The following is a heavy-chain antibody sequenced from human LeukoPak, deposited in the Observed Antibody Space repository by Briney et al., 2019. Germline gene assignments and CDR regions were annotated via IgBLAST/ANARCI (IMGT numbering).Heavy chain of an antibody. V-gene: IGHV3-21*01. J-gene: IGHJ6*02. CDR3: ARAPDDDYGAITGEYGMDV. CDR2: ISSSSSYI. Sequence: GGSLRISCAASGFTFSDYAVNWVRQAPGKGLEWVSSISSSSSYIYYADSVKGRFTISRDNAKNSLYLQMNSLRAEDTAVYYCARAPDDDYGAITGEYGMDVWGQGTTVTVSS. D-gene: IGHD4-17*01. CDR1: GFTFSDYA.